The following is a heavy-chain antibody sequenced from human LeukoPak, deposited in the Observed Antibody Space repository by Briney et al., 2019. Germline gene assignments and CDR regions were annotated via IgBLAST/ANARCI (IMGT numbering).Heavy chain of an antibody. D-gene: IGHD2-21*01. Sequence: PSETLSLTCTVSGGSISSGDYYWSWIRQPPGKGLEWIGYIYYSGSTYYNPSLKSRVTISVDTSTNQFSLKLSSVTAADTAVYYCARGSHSYCGGDCYYVWFDYWGQGTLVTVSS. CDR2: IYYSGST. J-gene: IGHJ4*02. CDR3: ARGSHSYCGGDCYYVWFDY. CDR1: GGSISSGDYY. V-gene: IGHV4-30-4*08.